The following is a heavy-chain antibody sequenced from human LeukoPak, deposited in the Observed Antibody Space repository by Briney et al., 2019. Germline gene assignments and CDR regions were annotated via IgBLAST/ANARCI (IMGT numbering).Heavy chain of an antibody. CDR3: AKDPEQLIGYCSGGTCSLRY. J-gene: IGHJ4*02. D-gene: IGHD2-15*01. CDR1: GFTFSTFA. Sequence: GGSLRLSCAASGFTFSTFAMSWVRQAPGKGLEWVSTISGSGTSTYFADSVKGRFTISRDNSKNTLYLQMNSLRAEDTAVYYCAKDPEQLIGYCSGGTCSLRYWGQGTLVTVSS. CDR2: ISGSGTST. V-gene: IGHV3-23*01.